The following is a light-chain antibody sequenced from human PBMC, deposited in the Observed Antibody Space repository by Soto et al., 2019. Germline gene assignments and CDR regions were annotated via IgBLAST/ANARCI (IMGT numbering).Light chain of an antibody. J-gene: IGKJ1*01. CDR3: QQYSNWPET. CDR2: GAS. V-gene: IGKV3-15*01. Sequence: EVVMTQSPATLSVSPGERATVSCRASQSVSSNLAWYQQKPGQAPRLLIYGASTRATVIPARFSGSGSGTEFTLTISSLQSEDFAVYYCQQYSNWPETFGQGTKVDI. CDR1: QSVSSN.